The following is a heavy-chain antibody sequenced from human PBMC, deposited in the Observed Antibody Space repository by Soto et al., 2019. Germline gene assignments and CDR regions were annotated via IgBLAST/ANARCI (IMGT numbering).Heavy chain of an antibody. CDR2: IYHSGST. CDR1: GGSISSGGYS. V-gene: IGHV4-30-2*01. J-gene: IGHJ4*02. D-gene: IGHD3-22*01. Sequence: SETLSLTCAVSGGSISSGGYSWSWVRQPPGKGLEWIGYIYHSGSTYYTPSLKSRVTISVDRSKNQFSLKLSSVTAADTAVYYCARGYYDSSGYPYSFDSWGQGTLVTVSS. CDR3: ARGYYDSSGYPYSFDS.